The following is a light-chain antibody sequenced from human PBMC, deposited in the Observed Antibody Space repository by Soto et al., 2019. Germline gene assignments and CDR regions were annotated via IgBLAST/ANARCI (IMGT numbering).Light chain of an antibody. V-gene: IGKV3-15*01. CDR2: GAS. J-gene: IGKJ1*01. Sequence: EIVMTQSPATLSVSPGERATLSCGASQSVNINLAWYQQKPGQAPRLLIYGASTRATGIPARFSGSRSGTEFTLTISSLQSEDFAVYYCQHYNNWPRTFGQGTKVEIK. CDR1: QSVNIN. CDR3: QHYNNWPRT.